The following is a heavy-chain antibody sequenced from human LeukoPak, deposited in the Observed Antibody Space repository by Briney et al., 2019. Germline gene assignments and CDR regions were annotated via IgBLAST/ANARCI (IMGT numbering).Heavy chain of an antibody. J-gene: IGHJ6*02. CDR1: GYTFTGCY. V-gene: IGHV1-2*02. Sequence: ASVKVSCKASGYTFTGCYMHWVRQAPGQGLEWMGWINPNSGGTNYAQKFQGRVTMSRDTSISTAYMELSRLRSDDTAVYYCARGRSFDWLLPDYYYYGMDVWGQGTTVTVSS. CDR3: ARGRSFDWLLPDYYYYGMDV. CDR2: INPNSGGT. D-gene: IGHD3-9*01.